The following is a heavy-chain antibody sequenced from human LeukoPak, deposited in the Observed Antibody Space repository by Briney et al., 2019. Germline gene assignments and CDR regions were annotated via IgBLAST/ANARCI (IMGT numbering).Heavy chain of an antibody. CDR1: GGTFSRYA. V-gene: IGHV1-2*02. CDR3: ARGIRYDFWSGYYFDY. D-gene: IGHD3-3*01. Sequence: ASVKVSCKASGGTFSRYAISWVRQAPGQGLEWMGWINPNSGGTNYAQKFQGRVTMTRDTSISTAYMELSRLRSDDTAVYYCARGIRYDFWSGYYFDYWGQGTLVTVSS. J-gene: IGHJ4*02. CDR2: INPNSGGT.